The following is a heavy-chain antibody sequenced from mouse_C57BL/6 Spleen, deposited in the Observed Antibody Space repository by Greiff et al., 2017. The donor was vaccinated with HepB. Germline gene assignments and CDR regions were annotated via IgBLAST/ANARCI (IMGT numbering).Heavy chain of an antibody. CDR2: IDPSDSYT. Sequence: VKLQQPGAELVKPGASVKLSCKASGYTFTSYWMQWVKQRPGQGLEWIGEIDPSDSYTNYNQKFKGKATLTVDTSSSTAYMQLSSLTSEDSAVYYCAREAYYSNYNAMDYWGQGTSVTVSS. J-gene: IGHJ4*01. D-gene: IGHD2-5*01. V-gene: IGHV1-50*01. CDR3: AREAYYSNYNAMDY. CDR1: GYTFTSYW.